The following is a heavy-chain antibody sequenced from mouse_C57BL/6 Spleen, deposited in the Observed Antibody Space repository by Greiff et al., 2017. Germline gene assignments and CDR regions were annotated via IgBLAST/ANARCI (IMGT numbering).Heavy chain of an antibody. CDR3: AILTAEGFAY. CDR2: IDPSDSYT. D-gene: IGHD3-2*01. Sequence: VQLQQPGAELVRPGTSVKLSCKASGYTFTSYWMHWVKQRPGQGLEWIGVIDPSDSYTNYNQKFKGKATLTVDPSSSTAYMQLSSLTSEDSAVYYCAILTAEGFAYWGPGTLVTVSA. J-gene: IGHJ3*01. CDR1: GYTFTSYW. V-gene: IGHV1-59*01.